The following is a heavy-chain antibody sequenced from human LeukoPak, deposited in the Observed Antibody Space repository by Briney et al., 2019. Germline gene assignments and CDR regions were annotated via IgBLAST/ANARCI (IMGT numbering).Heavy chain of an antibody. V-gene: IGHV4-59*12. CDR3: ARLHMGYGDYRTPFDY. CDR2: IYYSGST. J-gene: IGHJ4*02. D-gene: IGHD4-17*01. Sequence: PSETLSLTCTVSGDSFSSYYWSWIRQPPGKGLEWIGYIYYSGSTNYNPSLKSRVTISLDTSKNQFSLKLSSVTAADTAVYYCARLHMGYGDYRTPFDYWGQGTLVTVSS. CDR1: GDSFSSYY.